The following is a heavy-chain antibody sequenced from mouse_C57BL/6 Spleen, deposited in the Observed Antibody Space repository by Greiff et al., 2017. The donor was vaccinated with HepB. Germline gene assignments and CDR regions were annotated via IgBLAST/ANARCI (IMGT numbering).Heavy chain of an antibody. J-gene: IGHJ2*01. CDR1: GFTFSSYA. D-gene: IGHD2-1*01. CDR2: ISDGGSYT. V-gene: IGHV5-4*01. CDR3: ARDYGNYVLDY. Sequence: EVQLQESGGGLVKPGGSLKLSCAASGFTFSSYAMSWVRQTPEKRLEWVATISDGGSYTYYPDNVKGRFTISRDNAKNNLYLQMSHLKSEDTAMYYCARDYGNYVLDYWGQGTTLTVSS.